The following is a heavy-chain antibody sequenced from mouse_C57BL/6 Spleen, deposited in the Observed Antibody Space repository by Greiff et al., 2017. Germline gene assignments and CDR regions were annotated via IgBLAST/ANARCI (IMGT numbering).Heavy chain of an antibody. CDR2: FYPGSGSI. V-gene: IGHV1-62-2*01. CDR1: GYTFTEYT. D-gene: IGHD1-1*01. J-gene: IGHJ4*01. CDR3: ARHEDHYGSSYNYAMDY. Sequence: VQLQQSGAELVKPGASVKLSCKASGYTFTEYTIHWVKQRSGQGLEWIGWFYPGSGSIKYNEKFKDKATLTADKSSSTVYMELSRLTSEDSAVYFSARHEDHYGSSYNYAMDYWGQGTSVTVSS.